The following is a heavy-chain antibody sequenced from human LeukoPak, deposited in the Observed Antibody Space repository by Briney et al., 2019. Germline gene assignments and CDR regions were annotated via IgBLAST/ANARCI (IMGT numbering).Heavy chain of an antibody. V-gene: IGHV3-48*03. CDR3: ARDVRRFLEWLSISDYYYYYYMDV. J-gene: IGHJ6*03. Sequence: PGGSLRLSCAASGFTFSSYEMNWVRQAPGKGLEWVSYISSSGSTIYYADSVKGRFTISRDNAKNSLYLQMNSLRAEDTAVYYCARDVRRFLEWLSISDYYYYYYMDVWGKGTTVTVSS. CDR1: GFTFSSYE. D-gene: IGHD3-3*01. CDR2: ISSSGSTI.